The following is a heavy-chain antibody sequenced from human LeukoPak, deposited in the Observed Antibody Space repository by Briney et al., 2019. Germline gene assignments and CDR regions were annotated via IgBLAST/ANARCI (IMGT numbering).Heavy chain of an antibody. J-gene: IGHJ5*02. Sequence: ASVKVSCKASVYIFTSYAMHWVRQAPGQRLEWMGWINAGNGNTKYSQKFQGRVTITRDTSASTVYMELSSLRSEDTAVYYCARDIDRVFNWFDPWGQGTLVTVSS. D-gene: IGHD6-13*01. CDR1: VYIFTSYA. V-gene: IGHV1-3*01. CDR2: INAGNGNT. CDR3: ARDIDRVFNWFDP.